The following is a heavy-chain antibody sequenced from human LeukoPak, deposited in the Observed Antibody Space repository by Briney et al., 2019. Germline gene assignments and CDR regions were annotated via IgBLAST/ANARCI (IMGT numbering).Heavy chain of an antibody. CDR1: GFTFSSYA. D-gene: IGHD6-19*01. J-gene: IGHJ4*02. CDR2: ISGSGGST. Sequence: PGASLRLSCAASGFTFSSYAMSWVRQAPGKGLEWVSAISGSGGSTYYADSVKGQFTISRDNSKNTLYLQMNSLRAEDTAVYYCANRIAVAGGNYFDYWGQGTLVTVSS. V-gene: IGHV3-23*01. CDR3: ANRIAVAGGNYFDY.